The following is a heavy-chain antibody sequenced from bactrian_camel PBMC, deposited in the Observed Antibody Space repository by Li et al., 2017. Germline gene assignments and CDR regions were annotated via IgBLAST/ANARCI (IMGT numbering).Heavy chain of an antibody. CDR1: GFTFTSYY. Sequence: VQLVESGGGLVQPGGSLRLSCTASGFTFTSYYMSWVRQAPGKGLEWVSTIPRGSETTYYVDSVKGRFAITRDNAKNTLYLQINSLQPEDTAKYYCATAWWYSPFNYWGQGTQVTVS. CDR2: IPRGSETT. V-gene: IGHV3S40*01. CDR3: ATAWWYSPFNY. D-gene: IGHD1*01. J-gene: IGHJ4*01.